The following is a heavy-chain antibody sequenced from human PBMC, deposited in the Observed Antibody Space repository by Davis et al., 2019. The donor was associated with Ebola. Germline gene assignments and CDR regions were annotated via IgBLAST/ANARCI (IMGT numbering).Heavy chain of an antibody. J-gene: IGHJ6*02. CDR2: INHSGST. Sequence: MPGGSLRLSCAVYGGSFSGYYWSWIRQPPGKGLEWIGEINHSGSTNYNPSLKSRVTISVDTSKNQFSLKLSSVTAADTAVYYCARPSGGAAYYYYGMDVWGQGTTVTVSS. CDR3: ARPSGGAAYYYYGMDV. V-gene: IGHV4-34*01. CDR1: GGSFSGYY. D-gene: IGHD6-25*01.